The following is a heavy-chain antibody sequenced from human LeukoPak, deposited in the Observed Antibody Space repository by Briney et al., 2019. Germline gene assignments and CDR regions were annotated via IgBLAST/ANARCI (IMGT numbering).Heavy chain of an antibody. D-gene: IGHD2-21*02. Sequence: MPSETLSLTCTVSGYSISSGYYWGWIRQPPGKGLEWIGSIYHSGSTYYNPSLKSRVTISVDTSKNQFPLKLSSVTAADTAVYYCARSSCGGDCYVWGGVYYFDYWGQGTLVTVSS. CDR2: IYHSGST. V-gene: IGHV4-38-2*02. CDR3: ARSSCGGDCYVWGGVYYFDY. J-gene: IGHJ4*02. CDR1: GYSISSGYY.